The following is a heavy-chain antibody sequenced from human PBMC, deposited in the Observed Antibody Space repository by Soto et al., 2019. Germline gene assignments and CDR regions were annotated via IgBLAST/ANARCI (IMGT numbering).Heavy chain of an antibody. CDR1: GDSISAYS. Sequence: SETLSLTCTVSGDSISAYSWRWVWQPQGKGLEWIGNIHYNGNTKYSPSLKSRVTMSVDTSKNQFSLRLISVTAADTAVYYCARGVGYCSGGSCSPKGIDYWGQGTLVTVSS. J-gene: IGHJ4*02. V-gene: IGHV4-59*12. CDR3: ARGVGYCSGGSCSPKGIDY. CDR2: IHYNGNT. D-gene: IGHD2-15*01.